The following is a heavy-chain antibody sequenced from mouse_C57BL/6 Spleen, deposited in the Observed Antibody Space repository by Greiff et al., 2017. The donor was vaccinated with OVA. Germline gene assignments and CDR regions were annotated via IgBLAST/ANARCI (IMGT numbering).Heavy chain of an antibody. CDR2: IHPSDSDT. CDR1: GYTFTSYW. D-gene: IGHD1-1*01. J-gene: IGHJ1*03. Sequence: QVQLQQPGADLVKPGASVKVSCKASGYTFTSYWMHWVKQRPGQGLEWIGRIHPSDSDTNYNQKFKGKATLTVDKSSSTAYMQLSSLTSEDSAVYYCARKPLYYGSSYWYFDVWGTGTTVTVSS. V-gene: IGHV1-74*01. CDR3: ARKPLYYGSSYWYFDV.